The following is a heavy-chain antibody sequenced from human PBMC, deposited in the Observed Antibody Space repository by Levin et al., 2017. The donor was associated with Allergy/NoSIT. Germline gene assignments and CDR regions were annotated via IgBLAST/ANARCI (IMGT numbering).Heavy chain of an antibody. CDR3: AHSLPEGYCSGGSCYPDAFDI. V-gene: IGHV2-5*02. D-gene: IGHD2-15*01. Sequence: SGPTLVKPTQTITLTCTFSGFALSTSGVGVGWIRPPPGKALDWLALIYWDDDKRYSRSLKSRLTITKDTSKNQVVLTMTNMDPVNTATYVCAHSLPEGYCSGGSCYPDAFDIWGQGTMVIVSS. CDR2: IYWDDDK. J-gene: IGHJ3*02. CDR1: GFALSTSGVG.